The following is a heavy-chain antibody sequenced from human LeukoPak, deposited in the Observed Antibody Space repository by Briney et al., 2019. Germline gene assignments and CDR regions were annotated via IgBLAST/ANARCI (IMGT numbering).Heavy chain of an antibody. Sequence: GGSLRLSCAASGFTVSSNYMSWVRQAPGKGLEWVSAISGSGGSTYCADSVKGRFTISRDNSKNTLYLQMNSLRAEDTAVYYCAKGKDSSGWYDIDYWGQGTLVTVSS. J-gene: IGHJ4*02. D-gene: IGHD6-19*01. CDR2: ISGSGGST. CDR3: AKGKDSSGWYDIDY. CDR1: GFTVSSNY. V-gene: IGHV3-23*01.